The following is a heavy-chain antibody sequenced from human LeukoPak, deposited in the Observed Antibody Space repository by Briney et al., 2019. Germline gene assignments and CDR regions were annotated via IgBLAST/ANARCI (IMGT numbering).Heavy chain of an antibody. CDR1: GFTVSSNY. J-gene: IGHJ4*02. V-gene: IGHV3-23*01. D-gene: IGHD6-13*01. CDR3: AKGRDSIAAAGALDY. Sequence: GGSLRLSCAASGFTVSSNYMSWVRQAPGKGLEWVSAISGSGGSTYYADSVKGRFTISRDNSKNTLYLQMNSLRAEDTAVYYCAKGRDSIAAAGALDYWGQGTLVTVSS. CDR2: ISGSGGST.